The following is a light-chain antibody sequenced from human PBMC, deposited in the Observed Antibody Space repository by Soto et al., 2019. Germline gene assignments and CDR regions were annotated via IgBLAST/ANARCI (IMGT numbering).Light chain of an antibody. V-gene: IGKV1-5*01. Sequence: DIQITQSPSNLSGDVGYRVTITCRASQSISNRLAWYHQEPGKSPNLLIYDASNLGSGVPSRFSGSGSGTEFSVTVSSLQPDDFATYYCQQYDTYSTFGQGTKVDIK. CDR3: QQYDTYST. CDR2: DAS. CDR1: QSISNR. J-gene: IGKJ1*01.